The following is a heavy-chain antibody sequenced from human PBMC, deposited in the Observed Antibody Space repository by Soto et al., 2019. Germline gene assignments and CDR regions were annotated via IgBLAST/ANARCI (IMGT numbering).Heavy chain of an antibody. D-gene: IGHD6-6*01. CDR2: MNANTGNT. CDR1: GYTFTSYD. CDR3: ARGPISRYSGSSGVYHYHMDV. Sequence: QVQLVQSGAEVKEPGASVKVSCEASGYTFTSYDINWVRQATGQGLEWMGWMNANTGNTGYAQKFQGGVTMTRTHSISTAYMELRSLRSEDTAIYYCARGPISRYSGSSGVYHYHMDVWGKGTTVTVSS. V-gene: IGHV1-8*01. J-gene: IGHJ6*03.